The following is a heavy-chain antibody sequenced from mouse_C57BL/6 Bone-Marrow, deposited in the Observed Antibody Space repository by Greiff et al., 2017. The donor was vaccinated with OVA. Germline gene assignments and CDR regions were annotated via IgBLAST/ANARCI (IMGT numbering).Heavy chain of an antibody. V-gene: IGHV5-6*01. CDR2: ISSGGSYT. J-gene: IGHJ3*01. Sequence: VQLQQSGGDLVKPGGSLKLSCAASGFTFSSYGMSWVRQTPDKRLEWVATISSGGSYTYYPDSVKGRFTISRDNAKNTLYLQMSSLKSEDTAMYYCARRDGYYGFAYRGQGTLVTVSA. CDR1: GFTFSSYG. D-gene: IGHD2-3*01. CDR3: ARRDGYYGFAY.